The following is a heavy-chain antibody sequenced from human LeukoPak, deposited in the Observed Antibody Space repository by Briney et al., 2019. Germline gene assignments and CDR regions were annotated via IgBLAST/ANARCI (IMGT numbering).Heavy chain of an antibody. V-gene: IGHV3-15*01. CDR3: TTISWGAFGY. D-gene: IGHD3-16*01. Sequence: GGSLRLSCAASGFTFSDTWMSWVRQAPGKGLEWVGRILSNNDGGTTDYAAPVKGRFTISRDDSKNTLYLQMNSLKTEDTAVYYCTTISWGAFGYWGQGTLVTVSS. J-gene: IGHJ4*02. CDR1: GFTFSDTW. CDR2: ILSNNDGGTT.